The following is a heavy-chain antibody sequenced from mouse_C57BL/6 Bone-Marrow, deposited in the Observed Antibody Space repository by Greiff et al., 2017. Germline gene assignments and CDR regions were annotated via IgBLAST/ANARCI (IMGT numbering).Heavy chain of an antibody. CDR3: ARSPYYGRSYWYFDV. Sequence: EVQGVESGGGLVQPGGSLSLSCAASGFTFTDYYMSWVRQPPGKALEWLGFIRNKANGYTTEYSASVKGRFTISRDNSQSILYLQMNALRAEDSATYYCARSPYYGRSYWYFDVWGTGTTVTVSS. D-gene: IGHD1-1*01. V-gene: IGHV7-3*01. CDR2: IRNKANGYTT. J-gene: IGHJ1*03. CDR1: GFTFTDYY.